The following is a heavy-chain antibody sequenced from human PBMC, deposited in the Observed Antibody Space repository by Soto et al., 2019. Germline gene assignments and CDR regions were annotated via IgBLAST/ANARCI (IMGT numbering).Heavy chain of an antibody. Sequence: QVQLVQSGAEVKKPGSSVKVSCKASGGTFSSYAISWVRQAPGQGLEWMGGIIPIFGTANYAQKFQGRVTITADESTSTAYMELSSLSSEDTAVYYCARNFGVVTPAYYGMDVWGQGTTVTVSS. CDR1: GGTFSSYA. CDR3: ARNFGVVTPAYYGMDV. D-gene: IGHD3-3*01. V-gene: IGHV1-69*01. CDR2: IIPIFGTA. J-gene: IGHJ6*02.